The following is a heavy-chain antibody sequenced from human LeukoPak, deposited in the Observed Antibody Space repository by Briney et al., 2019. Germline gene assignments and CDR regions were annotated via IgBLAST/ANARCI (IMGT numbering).Heavy chain of an antibody. V-gene: IGHV1-69*04. J-gene: IGHJ5*02. Sequence: ASVKVSCKASGYTFTSYDINWVRQATGQGLEWMGRIIPIFGIANYAQKFQGRVTITADKSTSTAYMELSSLRSEDTAVYYCARDWGGDYYYDSSGSNWLDPWGQGTLVTVSS. CDR3: ARDWGGDYYYDSSGSNWLDP. CDR1: GYTFTSYD. D-gene: IGHD3-22*01. CDR2: IIPIFGIA.